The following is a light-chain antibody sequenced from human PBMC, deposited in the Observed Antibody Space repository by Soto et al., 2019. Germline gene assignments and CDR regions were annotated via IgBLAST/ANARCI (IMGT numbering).Light chain of an antibody. CDR2: WAS. CDR1: QSILYSSNNKNY. J-gene: IGKJ2*01. V-gene: IGKV4-1*01. CDR3: QQYYSTPYT. Sequence: DIVMTQSPDSLAVSLGERATINCKSNQSILYSSNNKNYLAWYQHRPGQPPKLLIYWASTRESGVPDRFSGSGSGADFTLTISSLQAEDVAVYHCQQYYSTPYTFGQGTKLEIK.